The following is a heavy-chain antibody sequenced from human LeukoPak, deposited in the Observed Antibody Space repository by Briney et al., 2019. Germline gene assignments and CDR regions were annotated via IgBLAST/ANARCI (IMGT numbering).Heavy chain of an antibody. Sequence: VGSLRLSCAASGFTFSSYGMHWVRQAPGKGLEWVAVISYDGSNKYYADSVKGRFTISRDNSKNTLYLQMNSLRAEDTAVYYCAKAGGSGDYFDYWGQGTLVTVSS. CDR2: ISYDGSNK. CDR1: GFTFSSYG. CDR3: AKAGGSGDYFDY. V-gene: IGHV3-30*18. D-gene: IGHD2-15*01. J-gene: IGHJ4*02.